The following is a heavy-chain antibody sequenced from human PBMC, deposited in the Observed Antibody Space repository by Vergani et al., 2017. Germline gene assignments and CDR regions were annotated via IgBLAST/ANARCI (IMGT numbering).Heavy chain of an antibody. V-gene: IGHV3-11*01. J-gene: IGHJ4*02. D-gene: IGHD4-17*01. Sequence: VQLVESGGGLVKPGGSLRLSCAASGFTFSDYYMSWIRQAPGKGLEWVSYISSSGSTIYYADSVKGRLTISRDNAKNSLYLQMNILRAEDTAVYYCARDYPRTGVTTVTPYFDYWGQGTLVTVSS. CDR1: GFTFSDYY. CDR3: ARDYPRTGVTTVTPYFDY. CDR2: ISSSGSTI.